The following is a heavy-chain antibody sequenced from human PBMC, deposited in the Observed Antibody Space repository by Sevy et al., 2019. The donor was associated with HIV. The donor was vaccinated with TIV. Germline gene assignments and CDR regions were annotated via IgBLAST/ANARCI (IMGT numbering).Heavy chain of an antibody. J-gene: IGHJ6*02. CDR2: RYYTGSI. D-gene: IGHD3-10*01. CDR1: GGSISTYY. CDR3: ATDPRYGSGTYYYGLDV. Sequence: SETLSLTCTVSGGSISTYYWSWIRRPPGKGLEYIGYRYYTGSISYNPSLQSRVAMSVDRAKNEFSMKLTSVTAADTAVYFCATDPRYGSGTYYYGLDVWGRGTTVTVSS. V-gene: IGHV4-59*01.